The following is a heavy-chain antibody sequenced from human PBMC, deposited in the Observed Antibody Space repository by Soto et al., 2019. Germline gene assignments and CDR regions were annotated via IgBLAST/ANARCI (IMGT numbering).Heavy chain of an antibody. CDR3: ARGSNYDFWSGYYKDYYYGMDV. D-gene: IGHD3-3*01. Sequence: QVQLQESGPGLVKPSETLSLTCTVSGGSISSYYWSWIRQPPGKGLEWIGYIYYSGSTNYNPSLKSRVTISVKTAKNQFSPKLSSVNAADTAVYYCARGSNYDFWSGYYKDYYYGMDVWGQGTTVTVSS. CDR2: IYYSGST. CDR1: GGSISSYY. V-gene: IGHV4-59*01. J-gene: IGHJ6*02.